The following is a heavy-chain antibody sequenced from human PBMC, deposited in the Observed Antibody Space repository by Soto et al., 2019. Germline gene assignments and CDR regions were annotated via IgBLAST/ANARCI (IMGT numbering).Heavy chain of an antibody. CDR3: ARDRTTTDAFDI. D-gene: IGHD1-26*01. CDR1: GFTFSSYA. V-gene: IGHV3-30-3*01. CDR2: ISYDGSNK. Sequence: GGSLRLSCAASGFTFSSYAMHWVRQAPGKGLEWVAVISYDGSNKYYADSVKGRFTISRDNSKNTLYLQMNSLRAEDTAVYYCARDRTTTDAFDIWGQGTMVTV. J-gene: IGHJ3*02.